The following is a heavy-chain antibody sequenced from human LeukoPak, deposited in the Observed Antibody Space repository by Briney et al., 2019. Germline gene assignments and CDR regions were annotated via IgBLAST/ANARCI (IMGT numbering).Heavy chain of an antibody. V-gene: IGHV1-2*02. CDR2: INPNSGDT. CDR3: ARSSYYDFPFYFDY. Sequence: ASVRLSCKASGYTFTGYYMHWVRQAPGQGLEWMGWINPNSGDTNYAQKFQGRVTMTRDTSISTAYMELSRLRSDDTAVYYCARSSYYDFPFYFDYWGQETLVTASS. CDR1: GYTFTGYY. J-gene: IGHJ4*02. D-gene: IGHD3-3*01.